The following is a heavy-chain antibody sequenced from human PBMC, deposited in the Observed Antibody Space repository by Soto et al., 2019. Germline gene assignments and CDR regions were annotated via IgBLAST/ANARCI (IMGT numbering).Heavy chain of an antibody. CDR2: IYPGDSDT. CDR3: ARIRGRSSYDFWSGYYRSGYYYGMDV. CDR1: GYSFTSYW. J-gene: IGHJ6*02. V-gene: IGHV5-51*01. Sequence: GESLKISCKGSGYSFTSYWIGWVRQMPGKGLEWMGIIYPGDSDTRYSPSFQGQVTISADKSISTAHLQWSSLKASDTAMYYCARIRGRSSYDFWSGYYRSGYYYGMDVWGQGTTVTISS. D-gene: IGHD3-3*01.